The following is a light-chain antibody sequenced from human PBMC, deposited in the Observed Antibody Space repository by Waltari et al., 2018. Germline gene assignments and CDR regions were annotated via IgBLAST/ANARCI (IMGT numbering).Light chain of an antibody. CDR3: TSYTSISTRV. V-gene: IGLV2-14*01. CDR1: SSDVGGYNH. CDR2: EVS. J-gene: IGLJ3*02. Sequence: QSALTQPASVSGSPGQSITISCTGTSSDVGGYNHVSWYQKLPGKTPKLIISEVSNRPPGVADRFSGSQSENTASLTISGLQAEDEADYYCTSYTSISTRVFGGGTKLTVL.